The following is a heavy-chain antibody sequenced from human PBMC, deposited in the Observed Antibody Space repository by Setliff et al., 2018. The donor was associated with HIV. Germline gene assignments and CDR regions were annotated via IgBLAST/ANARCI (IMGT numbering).Heavy chain of an antibody. V-gene: IGHV1-46*01. CDR3: ARVEYYYDSSGYYYDY. CDR2: INPSGGST. D-gene: IGHD3-22*01. J-gene: IGHJ4*02. Sequence: GASVKVSCKASGYTFTSYYMHWVRQAPGQGLEWMGIINPSGGSTSYAQKFQGRVTMTRDRSTSTVYMELSSLRSEDTAVYYCARVEYYYDSSGYYYDYWGQGTLVTVSS. CDR1: GYTFTSYY.